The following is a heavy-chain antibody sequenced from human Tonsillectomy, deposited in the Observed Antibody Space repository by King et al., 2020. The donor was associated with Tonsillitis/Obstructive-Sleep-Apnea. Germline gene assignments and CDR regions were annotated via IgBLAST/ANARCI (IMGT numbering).Heavy chain of an antibody. CDR3: ARELSPTYYYGSGSYYNPYYYGMDV. J-gene: IGHJ6*02. CDR2: IYPGDSDT. V-gene: IGHV5-51*03. CDR1: GYSFTSYW. D-gene: IGHD3-10*01. Sequence: VQLVESGAEVKKPGESLKISCKGSGYSFTSYWIGWVRQMPGKGLEWMGIIYPGDSDTRYSPSFQGQVTISADKSISTAYLQWSSLKASDTAMYYCARELSPTYYYGSGSYYNPYYYGMDVWGQGTTVTVSS.